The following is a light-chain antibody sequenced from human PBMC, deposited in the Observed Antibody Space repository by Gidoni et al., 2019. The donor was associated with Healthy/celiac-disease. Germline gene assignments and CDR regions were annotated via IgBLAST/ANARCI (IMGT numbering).Light chain of an antibody. V-gene: IGKV1-6*01. CDR2: AAP. J-gene: IGKJ1*01. CDR1: QGIRND. CDR3: LPDYNYPRT. Sequence: AIQMTPSPSSLSAAVGDRVTITCRASQGIRNDLGWYQQKPGKAPKLPIYAAPSLQSGVPSRFSGSGSCTDFTLTISSLQPEDFATYYCLPDYNYPRTFGQGTKVEIK.